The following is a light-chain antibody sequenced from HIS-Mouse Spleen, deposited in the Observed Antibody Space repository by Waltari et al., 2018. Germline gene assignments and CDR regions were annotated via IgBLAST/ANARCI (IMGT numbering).Light chain of an antibody. V-gene: IGLV2-23*01. Sequence: QSALTQPASVSGSPGQSLTISCTGTSRAVGSYTLVSWYQQHPGKAPKLMSYEGSKRPSGVSNRFSGSKSGNTASLTISGLQAEDEADYYCCSYAGSSTWVFGGGTKLTVL. J-gene: IGLJ3*02. CDR2: EGS. CDR3: CSYAGSSTWV. CDR1: SRAVGSYTL.